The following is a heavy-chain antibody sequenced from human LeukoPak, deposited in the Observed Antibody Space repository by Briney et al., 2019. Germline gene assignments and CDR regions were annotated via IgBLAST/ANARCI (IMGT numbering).Heavy chain of an antibody. CDR2: ISGSGTI. J-gene: IGHJ4*02. CDR1: GFTVSSYD. D-gene: IGHD6-13*01. Sequence: QPGGSLRLSCAASGFTVSSYDMNWVRQAPGKGPEWVSYISGSGTIDYADSVKGRFTISRDNVQNSLYLQMNSLTAEDTALYYCARVAYSSNWYIDYWGQGTLVAVSS. V-gene: IGHV3-48*03. CDR3: ARVAYSSNWYIDY.